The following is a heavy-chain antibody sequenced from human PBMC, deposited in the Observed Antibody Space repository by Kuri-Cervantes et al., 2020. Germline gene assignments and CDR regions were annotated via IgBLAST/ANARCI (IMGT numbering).Heavy chain of an antibody. CDR3: ASSTSLHGNVDY. Sequence: ASVKVSCKASGYTFTGYYMHWVRQAPGQGLEWMGWINPNSGGTNYAQKFQGRVTLTSDRSSNTVAMELRSLRSDDTAVYYCASSTSLHGNVDYWGQGTLVTVSS. J-gene: IGHJ4*02. CDR2: INPNSGGT. D-gene: IGHD5-24*01. V-gene: IGHV1-2*02. CDR1: GYTFTGYY.